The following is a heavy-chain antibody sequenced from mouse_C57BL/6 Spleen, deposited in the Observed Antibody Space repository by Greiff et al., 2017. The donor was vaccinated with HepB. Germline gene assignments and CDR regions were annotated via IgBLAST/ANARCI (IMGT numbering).Heavy chain of an antibody. J-gene: IGHJ2*01. CDR2: IDPSDSYT. CDR3: ARYYYGTLFDY. D-gene: IGHD1-1*01. CDR1: GYTFTSYW. V-gene: IGHV1-69*01. Sequence: QVQLKQPGAELVMPGASVKLSCKASGYTFTSYWMHWVKQRPGQGLEWIGEIDPSDSYTNYNQKFKGKSTLTVDKSSSTAYMQLSSLTSEDSAVYYCARYYYGTLFDYWGQGTTLTVSS.